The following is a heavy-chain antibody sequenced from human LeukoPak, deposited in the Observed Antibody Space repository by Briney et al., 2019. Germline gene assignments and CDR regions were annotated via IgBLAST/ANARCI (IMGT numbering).Heavy chain of an antibody. CDR3: ARDPEGGSYYPDY. CDR2: ISSSSSYI. CDR1: GFTFSSYS. J-gene: IGHJ4*02. D-gene: IGHD1-26*01. Sequence: GGSLRPSCAASGFTFSSYSMNWVRQAPGEGLEWVSSISSSSSYIYYADSVKGRFTISRDNAKNSLYLQMNSLRAEDTAVYYCARDPEGGSYYPDYWGQGTLVTVSS. V-gene: IGHV3-21*01.